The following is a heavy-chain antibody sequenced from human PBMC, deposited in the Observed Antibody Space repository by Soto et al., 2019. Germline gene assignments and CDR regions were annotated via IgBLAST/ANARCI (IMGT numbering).Heavy chain of an antibody. V-gene: IGHV3-23*01. CDR2: ISGGGDAT. J-gene: IGHJ4*02. CDR1: GFTFGNYA. D-gene: IGHD2-8*02. Sequence: GGSLRLSCAASGFTFGNYAFSWVRQAPGKGLEWVSVISGGGDATYYPDSVKGRFTTSRDNSKNTVYLQMNSLRAEDTAVYYCAKKSLVSITLPALCYFAYCGQGTLVPVSS. CDR3: AKKSLVSITLPALCYFAY.